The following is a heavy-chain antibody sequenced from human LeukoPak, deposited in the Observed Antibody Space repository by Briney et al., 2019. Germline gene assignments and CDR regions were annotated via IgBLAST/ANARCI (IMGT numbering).Heavy chain of an antibody. V-gene: IGHV3-21*01. J-gene: IGHJ5*02. CDR2: ISSTSSYI. CDR3: ARGHLVAANWFDP. D-gene: IGHD2-15*01. CDR1: GFTFSSYS. Sequence: GGSLRLSCAASGFTFSSYSMNWVRQAPGKGLEWVSSISSTSSYIYYADSLKGRFTISRDNAKNSLYLQMNSLRAEDTAVYYCARGHLVAANWFDPWGQGTLVTVSS.